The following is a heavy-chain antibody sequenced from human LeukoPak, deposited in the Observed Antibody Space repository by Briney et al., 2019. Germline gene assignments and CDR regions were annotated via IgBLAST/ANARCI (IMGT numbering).Heavy chain of an antibody. V-gene: IGHV4-59*08. CDR2: IYYSGYT. CDR1: GGSISSYY. Sequence: PSETLSLTCTVSGGSISSYYWSWIRQPPGKGLKWIGNIYYSGYTTYSPSLRSRVTISVDTSKNQFSLKLNSVTAADTAVYSCARANSLLGYYMDVWGKGTTVTVSS. D-gene: IGHD2-8*02. CDR3: ARANSLLGYYMDV. J-gene: IGHJ6*03.